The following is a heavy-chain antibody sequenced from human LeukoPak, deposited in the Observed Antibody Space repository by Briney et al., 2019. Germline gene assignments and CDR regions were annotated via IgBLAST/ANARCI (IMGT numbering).Heavy chain of an antibody. D-gene: IGHD1-1*01. J-gene: IGHJ4*02. CDR2: MKGGGET. CDR3: ARASWVSTADAVW. V-gene: IGHV3-23*01. Sequence: GGSLRLSCAASGFSFSSYAMSWVRQAPARGMEWVSSMKGGGETFYADSVKGRFTLSRDLSRNTVFLQLNNLRVEDTAIYYCARASWVSTADAVWRGQGTLVTVSS. CDR1: GFSFSSYA.